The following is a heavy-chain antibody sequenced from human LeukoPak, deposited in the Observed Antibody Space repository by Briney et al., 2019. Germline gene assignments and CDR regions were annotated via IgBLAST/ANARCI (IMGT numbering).Heavy chain of an antibody. CDR2: IYYSGTT. J-gene: IGHJ2*01. V-gene: IGHV4-61*01. CDR1: GGSVSSASYY. CDR3: ATIRGYCSGGRCYSDWYFDL. Sequence: PSETLSLTCTVSGGSVSSASYYWSWIRQPPGKGLEWIGYIYYSGTTNYNPSLKSRVTVSVDTSKNQFYLKLSSVTAADTAIYYCATIRGYCSGGRCYSDWYFDLWGRGTLVTVSS. D-gene: IGHD2-15*01.